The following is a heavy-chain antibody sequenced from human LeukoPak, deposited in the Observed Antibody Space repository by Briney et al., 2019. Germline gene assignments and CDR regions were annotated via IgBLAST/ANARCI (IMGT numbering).Heavy chain of an antibody. Sequence: PGGPLRLSCAASGFTFSDHYMDWFRQSPGKGLEWVGRIRNKAVSYTTEYAASGTGRFTISRDDSKNSLYLQMNSLKTEDTAVYYCARGGSYRPADYWGQGTLVTVSS. V-gene: IGHV3-72*01. CDR2: IRNKAVSYTT. CDR3: ARGGSYRPADY. J-gene: IGHJ4*02. CDR1: GFTFSDHY. D-gene: IGHD3-16*02.